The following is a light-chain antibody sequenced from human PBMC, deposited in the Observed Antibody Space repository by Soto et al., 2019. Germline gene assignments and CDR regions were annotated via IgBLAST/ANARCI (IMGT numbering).Light chain of an antibody. CDR2: GAS. Sequence: DVEITQAPSSLSASVGDRVIITGGASQTISNYLNWYQQKSGKAPKVLIYGASRLQSGVPSRYSGSGVGTDFTLTISGLQPEDFATYYCQQSYSSPYTFGPGTKVDIK. V-gene: IGKV1-39*01. CDR1: QTISNY. J-gene: IGKJ3*01. CDR3: QQSYSSPYT.